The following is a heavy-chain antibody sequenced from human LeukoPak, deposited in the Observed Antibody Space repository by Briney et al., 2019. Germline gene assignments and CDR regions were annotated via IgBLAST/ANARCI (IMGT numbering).Heavy chain of an antibody. CDR3: ARVIRGHWEGAFDI. CDR2: IYYSGST. V-gene: IGHV4-39*01. D-gene: IGHD2-21*02. CDR1: GGSISSSSYY. J-gene: IGHJ3*02. Sequence: SETLSLTCTVSGGSISSSSYYWGWIRQPPGKGLEWIGSIYYSGSTYYNPSLKSRVTISVDTSKNQFSLKLSSVTAADTAVYYCARVIRGHWEGAFDIWGQGTMVTVSS.